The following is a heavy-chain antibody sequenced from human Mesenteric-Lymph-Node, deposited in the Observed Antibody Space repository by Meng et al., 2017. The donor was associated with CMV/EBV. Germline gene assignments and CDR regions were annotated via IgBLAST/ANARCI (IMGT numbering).Heavy chain of an antibody. D-gene: IGHD5-24*01. CDR3: ARAPRGGYNDY. Sequence: ASVKVSCKASGYTFTDYYVHWVRQAPGQGPEWMGWINPKSGGTNYAPKFQGRVTMTRDTSISTAYMELSRLRSDDTAVYYCARAPRGGYNDYWGQGTLVTVSS. J-gene: IGHJ4*02. CDR2: INPKSGGT. V-gene: IGHV1-2*02. CDR1: GYTFTDYY.